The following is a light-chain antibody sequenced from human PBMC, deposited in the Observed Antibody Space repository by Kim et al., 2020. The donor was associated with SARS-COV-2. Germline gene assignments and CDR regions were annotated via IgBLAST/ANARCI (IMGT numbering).Light chain of an antibody. J-gene: IGLJ1*01. CDR2: QDS. CDR3: QAWDSSTFYV. V-gene: IGLV3-1*01. CDR1: KLGDKY. Sequence: VYPGQTASITCSGDKLGDKYACWYQRKPGQSPVMVIYQDSKRPSGIPERFSSSNSGNTATLTISGTQAMDEADYYCQAWDSSTFYVFGTGTKVTVL.